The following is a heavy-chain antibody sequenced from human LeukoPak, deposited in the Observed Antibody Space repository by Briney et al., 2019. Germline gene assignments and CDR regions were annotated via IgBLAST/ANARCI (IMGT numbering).Heavy chain of an antibody. V-gene: IGHV5-51*01. D-gene: IGHD2-15*01. CDR3: ARRGYCSGGSCNSAHFDY. CDR1: GYSFTSYW. CDR2: IYPGVSDT. Sequence: GESLKISCKGSGYSFTSYWIGWVRQMPGKGLEWMGIIYPGVSDTRYSPSFQGQVTISADKSISTAYLQWSSLKASDAAMYYCARRGYCSGGSCNSAHFDYWGQGTLVTVSS. J-gene: IGHJ4*02.